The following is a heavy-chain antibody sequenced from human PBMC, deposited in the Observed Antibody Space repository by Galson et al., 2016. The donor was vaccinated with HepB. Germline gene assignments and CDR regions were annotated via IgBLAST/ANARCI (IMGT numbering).Heavy chain of an antibody. J-gene: IGHJ3*02. CDR3: ARDHGSARYGGAFDI. D-gene: IGHD6-19*01. Sequence: RLSCAASGFTVSDYYMTWVRQAPGKGLEWVSVIYIDGNAYYAGSVKGRFTMSRDSSQNTVYLQMNSLGAEDTAVYYCARDHGSARYGGAFDIWGQGTMVTVSS. CDR2: IYIDGNA. CDR1: GFTVSDYY. V-gene: IGHV3-53*01.